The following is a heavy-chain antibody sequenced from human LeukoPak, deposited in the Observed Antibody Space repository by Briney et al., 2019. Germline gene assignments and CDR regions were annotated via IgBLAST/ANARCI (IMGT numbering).Heavy chain of an antibody. CDR3: ARPSDDSSSYFDY. CDR2: IYPGDSDT. J-gene: IGHJ4*02. CDR1: GHSFTSYW. Sequence: GESLRISCKGSGHSFTSYWIGWVRQMPGKGLEWMGIIYPGDSDTRYSPSFQGQVTISADKSISTAYLQWSSLKASDTAMYYCARPSDDSSSYFDYWGQGTLVTVSS. V-gene: IGHV5-51*01. D-gene: IGHD6-6*01.